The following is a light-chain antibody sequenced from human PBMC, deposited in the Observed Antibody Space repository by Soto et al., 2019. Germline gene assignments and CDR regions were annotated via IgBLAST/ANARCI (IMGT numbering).Light chain of an antibody. CDR1: SSDIGDSNF. CDR2: DVS. V-gene: IGLV2-14*01. CDR3: SSYTSTTTVRVV. Sequence: QSALAQPASVSGSPGQSITISCTGTSSDIGDSNFVSWYQHHPGKAPKLLIYDVSDRPSRISSRFSGSKSANTASLTISGLQAEDEAFYYCSSYTSTTTVRVVFGTGTKLTVL. J-gene: IGLJ1*01.